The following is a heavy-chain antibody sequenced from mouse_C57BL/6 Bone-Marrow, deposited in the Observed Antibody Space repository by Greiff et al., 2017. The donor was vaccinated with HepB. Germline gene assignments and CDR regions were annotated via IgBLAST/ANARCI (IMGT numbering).Heavy chain of an antibody. CDR2: ISDGGSYT. CDR1: GFTFSSYA. V-gene: IGHV5-4*01. Sequence: EVMLVESGGGLVKPGGSLKLSCAASGFTFSSYAMSWVRQTPEKRLEWVATISDGGSYTYYPDNVKGRFTFSRDNAKNNLYLQMSHLKSEDTAMYYCARDYYYSSTYYYAMDYWCQGTSVTVSA. D-gene: IGHD1-1*01. J-gene: IGHJ4*01. CDR3: ARDYYYSSTYYYAMDY.